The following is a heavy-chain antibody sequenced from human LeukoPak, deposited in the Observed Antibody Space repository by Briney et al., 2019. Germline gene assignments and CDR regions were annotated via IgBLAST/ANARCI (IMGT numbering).Heavy chain of an antibody. V-gene: IGHV3-20*04. CDR1: GFTFDDYG. CDR3: AKDVSSGYYFDY. CDR2: IYWNADVA. J-gene: IGHJ4*02. D-gene: IGHD3-22*01. Sequence: GGSLRLSCAASGFTFDDYGMSWVRQVPGKGLEWVSGIYWNADVAGYADSVNGRFTISRDNARNSLYLQMNSLRAKDTALYYCAKDVSSGYYFDYWGQGTLVTVSS.